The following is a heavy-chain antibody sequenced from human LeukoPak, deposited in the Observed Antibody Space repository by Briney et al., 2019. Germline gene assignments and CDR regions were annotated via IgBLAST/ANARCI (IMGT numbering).Heavy chain of an antibody. Sequence: GESLKISCKGSGYSFTSYWISWVRQMPGKDLEWMGRIDPSDSYTNYSPSFQGHVTISADKSISTAYLQWSSLKASDTAMYYCARRGTTMVRGVIIPFDYWGQGTLVTVSS. D-gene: IGHD3-10*01. CDR3: ARRGTTMVRGVIIPFDY. CDR2: IDPSDSYT. J-gene: IGHJ4*02. CDR1: GYSFTSYW. V-gene: IGHV5-10-1*01.